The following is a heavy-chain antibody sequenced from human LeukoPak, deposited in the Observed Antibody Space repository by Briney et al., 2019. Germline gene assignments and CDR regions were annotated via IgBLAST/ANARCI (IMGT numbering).Heavy chain of an antibody. D-gene: IGHD1-26*01. V-gene: IGHV3-33*06. Sequence: PGRSLRLSCAASGFTFSSYGMHWVRQAPGKGLEWVAVIWYDGSNKYYADSVKGRFTISRDNSKNTLYLQMNSLRAEDTAVYYCAKDLGGSYYPFLGNYFDYWGQGTLVTVSS. CDR1: GFTFSSYG. CDR2: IWYDGSNK. J-gene: IGHJ4*02. CDR3: AKDLGGSYYPFLGNYFDY.